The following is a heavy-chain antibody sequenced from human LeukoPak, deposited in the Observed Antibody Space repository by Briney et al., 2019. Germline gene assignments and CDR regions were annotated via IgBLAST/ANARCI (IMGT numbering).Heavy chain of an antibody. Sequence: PGGSLRLSCAASGFTFSSYGMHWVRQAPGKGLEWVAFIRYDGSNKYYADSVKGRFTISRDNSKNTLYLQMNRLRAEDTAVYYCARYSRLTADYWGQGTLVTVSS. D-gene: IGHD1-14*01. V-gene: IGHV3-30*02. J-gene: IGHJ4*02. CDR2: IRYDGSNK. CDR3: ARYSRLTADY. CDR1: GFTFSSYG.